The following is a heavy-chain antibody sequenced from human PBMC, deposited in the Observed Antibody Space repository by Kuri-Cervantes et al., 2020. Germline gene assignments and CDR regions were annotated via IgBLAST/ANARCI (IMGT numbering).Heavy chain of an antibody. D-gene: IGHD1-26*01. CDR2: IIHSGST. J-gene: IGHJ3*02. CDR3: ARSSGSYYYAFDI. CDR1: GDSFSGNFY. V-gene: IGHV4-34*12. Sequence: GSLRLSCTVSGDSFSGNFYWAWIRQPPGKGLEWIGEIIHSGSTNYNPSLKSRVTISVDTSKNQFSLKLSSVTAADTAVYYCARSSGSYYYAFDIWGQGTMVTVSS.